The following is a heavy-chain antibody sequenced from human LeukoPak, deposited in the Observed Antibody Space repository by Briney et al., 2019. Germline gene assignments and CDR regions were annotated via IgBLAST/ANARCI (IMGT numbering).Heavy chain of an antibody. D-gene: IGHD6-13*01. CDR3: ARDQAAGTFEAFDP. Sequence: PGGSLRLSCAASGFTFSSYAMHWVRQATGKGLEYVSAISSNGGSTYYANSVKGRFTISRDNSKNTLYLQMGSLRAEDMAVYYCARDQAAGTFEAFDPWGQGTLVTVSS. CDR1: GFTFSSYA. J-gene: IGHJ5*02. CDR2: ISSNGGST. V-gene: IGHV3-64*01.